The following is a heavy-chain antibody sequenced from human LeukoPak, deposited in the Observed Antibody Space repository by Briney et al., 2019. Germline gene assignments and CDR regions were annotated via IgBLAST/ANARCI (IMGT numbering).Heavy chain of an antibody. CDR3: AKDNGIYYYYGMDV. Sequence: GGSLRLSCAASGFTFSAHNMNWVRQAPGKGLEWVGSISGTINQIDYADSVKGRFTISRDNAKNSLYLQMNSLRAEDTALYYCAKDNGIYYYYGMDVWGQGTTVTVSS. V-gene: IGHV3-21*04. J-gene: IGHJ6*02. CDR1: GFTFSAHN. CDR2: ISGTINQI.